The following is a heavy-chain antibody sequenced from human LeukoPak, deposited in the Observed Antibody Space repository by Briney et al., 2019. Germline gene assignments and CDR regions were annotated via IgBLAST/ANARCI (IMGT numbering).Heavy chain of an antibody. Sequence: ASVKVSCKASGYTFIDYYIHWVRQAPGQGLEWMGWINPNSGGTNYAQKFQGRVTMTRDTSINTAYMELSRLTSDDTAVYYCARIGSVLYYYYYRDVWGKGTTVTVSS. CDR2: INPNSGGT. D-gene: IGHD2-8*02. J-gene: IGHJ6*03. CDR3: ARIGSVLYYYYYRDV. CDR1: GYTFIDYY. V-gene: IGHV1-2*02.